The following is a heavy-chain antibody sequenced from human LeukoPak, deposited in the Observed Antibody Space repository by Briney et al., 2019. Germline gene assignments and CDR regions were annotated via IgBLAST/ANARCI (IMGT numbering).Heavy chain of an antibody. CDR1: GGSINTNNW. CDR3: AREYDVHTGSYHFFDI. CDR2: ISYSGST. D-gene: IGHD1-26*01. Sequence: SETLSLTCDVSGGSINTNNWWSWVRQPPGEGLEWIGEISYSGSTNYNPSLKSQIIISIDKSKNQFSLKLNSVTAADTAVYYCAREYDVHTGSYHFFDIWGQGHLVTVSS. V-gene: IGHV4-4*02. J-gene: IGHJ4*02.